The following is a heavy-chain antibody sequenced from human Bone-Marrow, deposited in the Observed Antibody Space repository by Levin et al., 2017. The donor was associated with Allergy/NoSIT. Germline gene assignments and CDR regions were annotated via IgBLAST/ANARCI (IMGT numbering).Heavy chain of an antibody. CDR2: IYYSGST. CDR3: ARGNYGDYGFHAFDI. D-gene: IGHD4-17*01. V-gene: IGHV4-59*01. Sequence: SETLSLTCTVSGASISSYYWSWIRQPPGKGLEWIGYIYYSGSTNYNPSLKSRVTISVDTSKNQFSLRLSSLTAADTAVYYSARGNYGDYGFHAFDIWGQGTVVTVSS. CDR1: GASISSYY. J-gene: IGHJ3*02.